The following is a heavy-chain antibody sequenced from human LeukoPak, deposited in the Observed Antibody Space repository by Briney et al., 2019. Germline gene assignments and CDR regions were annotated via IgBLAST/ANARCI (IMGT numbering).Heavy chain of an antibody. V-gene: IGHV3-30-3*02. CDR1: GFTFSSYP. CDR2: ISYDVSNK. D-gene: IGHD5-12*01. CDR3: AKDPYRASSGLVDY. Sequence: GGSLRLSCAASGFTFSSYPMHWARQAPGKGLEWVAVISYDVSNKYHADSVKGRFTISRDNSKNTLYLQMNSLRAEDTAVYYRAKDPYRASSGLVDYWGQGTLVTVSS. J-gene: IGHJ4*02.